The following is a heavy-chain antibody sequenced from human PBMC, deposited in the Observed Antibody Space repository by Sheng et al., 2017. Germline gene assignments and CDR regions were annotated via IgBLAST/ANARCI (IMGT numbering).Heavy chain of an antibody. V-gene: IGHV1-69*10. CDR2: IIPMLGIP. J-gene: IGHJ4*02. CDR1: GGTFISYA. CDR3: ARGNWNYLSDY. Sequence: QVQLVQSGAEVKKPGSSVKVSCRASGGTFISYAFSWVRQAPGQGLEWMGGIIPMLGIPNYAQRFQGRVTITADKSTSTAYMELSSLRSEDTAVYYCARGNWNYLSDYWGQGTPGPPSP. D-gene: IGHD1-7*01.